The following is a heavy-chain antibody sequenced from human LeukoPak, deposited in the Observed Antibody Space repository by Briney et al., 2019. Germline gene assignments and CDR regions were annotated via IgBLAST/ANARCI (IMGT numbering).Heavy chain of an antibody. D-gene: IGHD3-10*01. CDR1: GGSISSYY. CDR3: ARTEAGSGNLGI. Sequence: NPSETLSLTCTVSGGSISSYYWSWIRQPPGKGLEWIGYIYYSGNTNYNPSLKSRVTISVDTSKNQFSLKLSSVTAADTAVYYCARTEAGSGNLGIWGQGTMVTVSS. CDR2: IYYSGNT. V-gene: IGHV4-59*01. J-gene: IGHJ3*02.